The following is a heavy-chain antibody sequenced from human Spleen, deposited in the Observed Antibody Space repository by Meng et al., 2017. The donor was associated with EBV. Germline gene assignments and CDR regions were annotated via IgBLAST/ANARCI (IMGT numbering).Heavy chain of an antibody. D-gene: IGHD4-17*01. CDR3: AREDGDYRSRPLDY. J-gene: IGHJ4*02. V-gene: IGHV3-30*19. Sequence: QVRLVGSGGGVVQPGRSLRLSCASSGFTFSTYGMTWVRQGPVKGLEWVAVISYDGSSKFYAESVKGRFTISRDSSKKTLYLEMNSLRAEDTAVYYCAREDGDYRSRPLDYWGQGTLVTVSS. CDR2: ISYDGSSK. CDR1: GFTFSTYG.